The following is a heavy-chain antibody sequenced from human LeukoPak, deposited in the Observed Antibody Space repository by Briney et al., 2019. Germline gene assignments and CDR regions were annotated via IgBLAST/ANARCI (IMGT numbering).Heavy chain of an antibody. D-gene: IGHD6-19*01. Sequence: GASVKVSCKASGYTFTGYYLHWVRQAPGRGLEWMGWIHPNSGGTNYAQKFQGRVTMTRDTSISTAYMELSSLRSDDTAVYFCARLASVPGWGQGTLVTVSS. V-gene: IGHV1-2*02. CDR3: ARLASVPG. CDR1: GYTFTGYY. J-gene: IGHJ1*01. CDR2: IHPNSGGT.